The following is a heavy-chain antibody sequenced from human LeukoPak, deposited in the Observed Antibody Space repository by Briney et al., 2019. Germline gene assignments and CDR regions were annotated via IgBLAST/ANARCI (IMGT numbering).Heavy chain of an antibody. CDR2: ISAYNGNT. CDR3: ERAELYDSNRLDAFDI. Sequence: ASVKVSCKASGYTFTSHGISWVRQAPGQGLEWMGWISAYNGNTNYAQKLQGRVTMTTDTSTSTAYMELRSLRSDDTAVYYCERAELYDSNRLDAFDIWGQGTMVTVSS. CDR1: GYTFTSHG. V-gene: IGHV1-18*01. J-gene: IGHJ3*02. D-gene: IGHD3-22*01.